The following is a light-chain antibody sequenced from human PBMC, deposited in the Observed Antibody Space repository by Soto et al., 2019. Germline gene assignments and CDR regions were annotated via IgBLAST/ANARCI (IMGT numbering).Light chain of an antibody. V-gene: IGLV1-44*01. Sequence: QSVLTQSPSASTTPGQRVTISCSGSRSNIGTYAVNWYRQLPGAAPPLLIWRNHQRPSGVPDRFSGSKSGTAASLAISGPLADEDADYYCAAWEGRRRPVVFGGGTKLTVL. CDR1: RSNIGTYA. J-gene: IGLJ2*01. CDR3: AAWEGRRRPVV. CDR2: RNH.